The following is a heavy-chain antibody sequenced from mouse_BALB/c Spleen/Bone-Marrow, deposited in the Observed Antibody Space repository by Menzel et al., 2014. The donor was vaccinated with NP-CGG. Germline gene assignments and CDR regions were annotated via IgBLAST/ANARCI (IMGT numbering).Heavy chain of an antibody. CDR3: ARQGVYYGKTYYAMDY. CDR2: ISNGGGST. V-gene: IGHV5-12-2*01. D-gene: IGHD2-1*01. CDR1: GFTFSSYI. J-gene: IGHJ4*01. Sequence: EVKLMESGGGLVQPGGSLKISCAASGFTFSSYIMSWVRQTPEKRLEWVAYISNGGGSTHYPDTVKGRFTISRDNAKNTLYLQMISLKSEDTAMYYCARQGVYYGKTYYAMDYWGQGTSVTVSS.